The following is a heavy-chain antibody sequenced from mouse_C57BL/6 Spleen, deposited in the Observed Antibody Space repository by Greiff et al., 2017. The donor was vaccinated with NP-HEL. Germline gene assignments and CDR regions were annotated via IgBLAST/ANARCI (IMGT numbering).Heavy chain of an antibody. CDR3: ARSKGDSSGYNYAMDY. V-gene: IGHV1-61*01. CDR2: IYPSDSET. J-gene: IGHJ4*01. Sequence: QVQLQQPGAELVRPGSSVKLSCKASGYTFTSYWMDWVKQRPGQGLEWIGNIYPSDSETHYNQKFKDKATLTVDKSSSTAYMQLSSLTSEDSAVYYCARSKGDSSGYNYAMDYWGQGTSVTVSS. CDR1: GYTFTSYW. D-gene: IGHD3-2*02.